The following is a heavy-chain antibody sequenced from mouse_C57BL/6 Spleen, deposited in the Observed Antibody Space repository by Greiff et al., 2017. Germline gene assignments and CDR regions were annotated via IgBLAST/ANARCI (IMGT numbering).Heavy chain of an antibody. CDR1: GYTFTDYY. CDR2: INPNNGGT. J-gene: IGHJ4*01. D-gene: IGHD2-4*01. Sequence: EVQLQQSGPELVKPGASVKISCKASGYTFTDYYMNWVKQSHGKSLEWIGDINPNNGGTSYNQKFKGKATLTVDKSSSTAYMELRSLTSEDSAVYYCARLEIYYDYYGGNYAMDYWGQGTSVTVSS. V-gene: IGHV1-26*01. CDR3: ARLEIYYDYYGGNYAMDY.